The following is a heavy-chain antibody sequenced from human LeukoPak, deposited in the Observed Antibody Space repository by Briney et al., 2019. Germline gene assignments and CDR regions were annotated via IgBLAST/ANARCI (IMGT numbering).Heavy chain of an antibody. Sequence: GGSLRLSCAASGFTFSSYTMHWVRQAPGKGLEWVSYISSSGSTIYYADSVKGRFTISRDNAKNSLYLQMNSLRAEDTAVYYCASPAITMVRGVGDYWGQGTLVTVSS. CDR1: GFTFSSYT. J-gene: IGHJ4*02. CDR3: ASPAITMVRGVGDY. D-gene: IGHD3-10*01. CDR2: ISSSGSTI. V-gene: IGHV3-48*04.